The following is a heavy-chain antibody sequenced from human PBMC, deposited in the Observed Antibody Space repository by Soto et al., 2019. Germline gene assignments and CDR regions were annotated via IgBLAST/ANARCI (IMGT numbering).Heavy chain of an antibody. CDR1: EFTFRSYA. Sequence: QVQLVESGGGVVQPGRSLRLSCAASEFTFRSYAMHWVRQAAGKGLEWVAVISYDGSNEYYADSVKGRFTIFRDNSKNXPYLQMSSLGDEDTAVYYCTRPRPCCGGDCYDAFDIWGRGTMVTVSS. D-gene: IGHD2-21*02. CDR3: TRPRPCCGGDCYDAFDI. CDR2: ISYDGSNE. V-gene: IGHV3-30-3*01. J-gene: IGHJ3*02.